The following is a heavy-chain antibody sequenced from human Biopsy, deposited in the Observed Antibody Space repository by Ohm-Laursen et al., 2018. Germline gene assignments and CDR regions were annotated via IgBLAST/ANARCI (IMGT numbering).Heavy chain of an antibody. V-gene: IGHV4-34*01. Sequence: GTLSLTCVVYGRTFSDYYWSWIRQTPGKGLEWIGEINHSGRTNYNPSLKSRVTISVDTSKNQFSLNLTSVTAVDTAVYYCARHPTGFWFDPWGQGTLVTVSS. CDR1: GRTFSDYY. CDR3: ARHPTGFWFDP. J-gene: IGHJ5*02. CDR2: INHSGRT.